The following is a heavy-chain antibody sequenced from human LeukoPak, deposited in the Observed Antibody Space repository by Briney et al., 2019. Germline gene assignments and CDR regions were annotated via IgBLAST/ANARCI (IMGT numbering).Heavy chain of an antibody. CDR3: AKDGGLYSYGVHFDY. Sequence: PGRSLRLSCAASGFTFSSYGMHWARQAPGQGLEWVAVISYDGSNKYYADSVKGRFTISRDNSKNTLYLQMNSLRAEDTAVYYCAKDGGLYSYGVHFDYWGQGTLVTVSS. CDR1: GFTFSSYG. CDR2: ISYDGSNK. J-gene: IGHJ4*02. V-gene: IGHV3-30*18. D-gene: IGHD5-18*01.